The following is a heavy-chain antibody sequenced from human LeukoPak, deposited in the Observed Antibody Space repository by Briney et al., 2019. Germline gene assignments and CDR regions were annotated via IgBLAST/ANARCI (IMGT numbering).Heavy chain of an antibody. D-gene: IGHD2-15*01. V-gene: IGHV3-23*01. Sequence: GGSLRLSCAASGFTFSSYAMSWVRQAPGKGLEWVSGISGSGDNTYYADSVKGRFTISRDNSKNTLYLQMNSLRADDTAVYYCAKGGVVHWFDPWGQGTLVTVSS. CDR1: GFTFSSYA. J-gene: IGHJ5*02. CDR2: ISGSGDNT. CDR3: AKGGVVHWFDP.